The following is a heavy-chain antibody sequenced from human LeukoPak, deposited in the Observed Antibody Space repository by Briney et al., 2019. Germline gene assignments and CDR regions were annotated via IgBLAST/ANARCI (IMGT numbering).Heavy chain of an antibody. CDR3: ATYYYDSATDY. Sequence: GGSLRLSCAASGFAFSSYAMHWVRQAPGKGLEWVAVIPYYGSDKYYADSVKCRFTISRDNSKNTLYLQMDSLRAEDTAVYYCATYYYDSATDYWGQGTLVTVSS. D-gene: IGHD3-22*01. J-gene: IGHJ4*02. V-gene: IGHV3-30*01. CDR2: IPYYGSDK. CDR1: GFAFSSYA.